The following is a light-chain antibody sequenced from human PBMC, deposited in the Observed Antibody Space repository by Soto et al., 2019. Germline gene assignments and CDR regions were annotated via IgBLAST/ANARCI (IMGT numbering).Light chain of an antibody. CDR3: QHYNSYSEA. Sequence: DIQMTQSPSTLAGSVGDRVTITCLAIQTISSWLSWYQQKPGKAPKLLIYKASTLKSGVPSRFSGSGSGTEFTLTISRLQTDDFATYYCQHYNSYSEAFGQGTKVELK. J-gene: IGKJ1*01. CDR1: QTISSW. V-gene: IGKV1-5*03. CDR2: KAS.